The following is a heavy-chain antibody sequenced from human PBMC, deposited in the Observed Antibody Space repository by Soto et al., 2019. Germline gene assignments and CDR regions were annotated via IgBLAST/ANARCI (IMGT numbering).Heavy chain of an antibody. CDR1: GYTLTELS. J-gene: IGHJ6*03. CDR3: ANSRVILSSSPLRIYYYYYMDV. V-gene: IGHV1-24*01. D-gene: IGHD6-6*01. CDR2: FDPEDGET. Sequence: ASVKVSCKVSGYTLTELSMHWVRQAPGKGLEWMGGFDPEDGETIYAQKFQGRVTMTEDTSTDTAYMELSSLRSEDTAVYYCANSRVILSSSPLRIYYYYYMDVWGKGTTVTVSS.